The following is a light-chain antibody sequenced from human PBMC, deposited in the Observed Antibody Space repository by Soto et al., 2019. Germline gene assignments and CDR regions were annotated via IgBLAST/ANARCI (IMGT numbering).Light chain of an antibody. V-gene: IGLV1-44*01. Sequence: QSVLTQSPSASGTPGQRVTISCSGSRSNIGTYTVNWYQQLPGTAPTLLIFRNHQRPSGVPDRFSGSKSGTSASLAISGPQSDDDADYYCPASHYSLRAVVFGGGTKLTVL. CDR2: RNH. J-gene: IGLJ2*01. CDR1: RSNIGTYT. CDR3: PASHYSLRAVV.